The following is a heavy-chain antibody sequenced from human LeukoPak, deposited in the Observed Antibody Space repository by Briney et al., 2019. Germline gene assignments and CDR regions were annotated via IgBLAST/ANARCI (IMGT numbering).Heavy chain of an antibody. V-gene: IGHV3-30*04. CDR1: GFTFSSYA. Sequence: PGGSLRLSCAASGFTFSSYAMHWVRQAPGKGLEWVAVISYDGSNKYYADSVKGRFTISRDNSKNTLYLQMNSLRAEDTAVYYCARDQRNWDDNDAFDIWGQGTMVTVSS. J-gene: IGHJ3*02. D-gene: IGHD1-1*01. CDR3: ARDQRNWDDNDAFDI. CDR2: ISYDGSNK.